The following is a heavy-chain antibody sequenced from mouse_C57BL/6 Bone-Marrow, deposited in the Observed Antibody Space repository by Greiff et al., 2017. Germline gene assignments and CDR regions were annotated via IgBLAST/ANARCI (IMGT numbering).Heavy chain of an antibody. CDR2: IDPSDSYT. V-gene: IGHV1-50*01. CDR3: AREEGMRWLWFAY. D-gene: IGHD2-3*01. J-gene: IGHJ3*01. CDR1: GYTFTSYW. Sequence: QVQLQQPGAELVKPGASVKLSCKASGYTFTSYWMQWVKQRPGQGLEWIGEIDPSDSYTNYNQKFKGKATLTVDTSSSTAYMQLSSLTSEDSAVYYCAREEGMRWLWFAYWGQGTLVTVSA.